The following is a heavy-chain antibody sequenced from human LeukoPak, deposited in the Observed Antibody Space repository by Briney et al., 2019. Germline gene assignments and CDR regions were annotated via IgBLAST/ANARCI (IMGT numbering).Heavy chain of an antibody. CDR1: GFTFSSYG. CDR2: ISYDGSNK. D-gene: IGHD3-3*01. CDR3: AKDFAWY. Sequence: PGGSLRLSCAASGFTFSSYGMHWVRQAPGKGLEWVAVISYDGSNKYYADSVKGRFTIFRDNSKNTLYLQMNSLRAEDTAVYYCAKDFAWYWGQGTLVTVSS. V-gene: IGHV3-30*18. J-gene: IGHJ4*02.